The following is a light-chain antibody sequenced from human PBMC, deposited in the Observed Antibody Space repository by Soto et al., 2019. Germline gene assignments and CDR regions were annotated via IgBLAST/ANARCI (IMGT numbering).Light chain of an antibody. CDR1: SSDVGGYNY. CDR3: SSYAGSNNQV. J-gene: IGLJ1*01. V-gene: IGLV2-8*01. Sequence: QSALTQPPSASGSPGQSVTISCTGTSSDVGGYNYVSWYQQHPGRAPKLMIYEVSKRPSGVPDRFSGSKSGNTASLTVSGLQTEDEADSYCSSYAGSNNQVFGTGTKVTAL. CDR2: EVS.